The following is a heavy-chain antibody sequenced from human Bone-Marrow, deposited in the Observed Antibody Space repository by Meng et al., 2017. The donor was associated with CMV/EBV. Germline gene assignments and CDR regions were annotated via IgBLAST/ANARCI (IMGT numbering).Heavy chain of an antibody. V-gene: IGHV3-30*02. J-gene: IGHJ3*02. D-gene: IGHD5-18*01. Sequence: GGSLRLSCAASGFTFSSYGMHWVRQAPGKGLEWVAFIRYDGRNKYYADSVKGRFTISRDNAKNSLYLQMNSLRAEDTAVYYCARDRGYSYGYRAFDIWGQGTMVTVSS. CDR3: ARDRGYSYGYRAFDI. CDR1: GFTFSSYG. CDR2: IRYDGRNK.